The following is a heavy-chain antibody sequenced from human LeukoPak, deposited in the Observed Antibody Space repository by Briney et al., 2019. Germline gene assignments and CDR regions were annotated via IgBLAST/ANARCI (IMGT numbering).Heavy chain of an antibody. CDR3: ARHNDRTRGAFDI. V-gene: IGHV1-3*01. CDR2: INAGNGNT. Sequence: GASVKVSCKASGYTFTNYAIHSVRQAPGQRLEWMGWINAGNGNTKYSQKFQGRVTFTRDTSASTAYMELSSLSSEDTAVYYCARHNDRTRGAFDIWGQGTMVTVSS. J-gene: IGHJ3*02. D-gene: IGHD1-1*01. CDR1: GYTFTNYA.